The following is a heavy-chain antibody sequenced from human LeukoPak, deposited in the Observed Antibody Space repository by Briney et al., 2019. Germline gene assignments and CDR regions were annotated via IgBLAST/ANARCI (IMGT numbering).Heavy chain of an antibody. J-gene: IGHJ3*02. V-gene: IGHV3-48*02. CDR2: ISSSSSTI. CDR3: ARVKAYDSSGSNQDAFDI. Sequence: GGSLRLSCAASGFTFSSYSMNWVRQAPGKGLEWVSYISSSSSTIYYADSVKGRFTISRDNAKNSLYLQMNSLRDEDTAVYYCARVKAYDSSGSNQDAFDIWGQGTMVTVSS. CDR1: GFTFSSYS. D-gene: IGHD3-22*01.